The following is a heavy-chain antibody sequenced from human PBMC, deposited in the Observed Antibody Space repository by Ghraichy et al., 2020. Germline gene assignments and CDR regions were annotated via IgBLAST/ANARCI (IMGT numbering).Heavy chain of an antibody. D-gene: IGHD1-26*01. V-gene: IGHV3-30*02. J-gene: IGHJ6*02. Sequence: GGSLRLSCAASGFTFSSYGMHWVRQAPGKGLEWVAFIRYDGSNKYYADSVKGRFTISRDNSKNTLYLQMNSLRAEDTAVYYCAKEYSGSYGPAGGYYYYGMDVWGQGTTVTVSS. CDR2: IRYDGSNK. CDR3: AKEYSGSYGPAGGYYYYGMDV. CDR1: GFTFSSYG.